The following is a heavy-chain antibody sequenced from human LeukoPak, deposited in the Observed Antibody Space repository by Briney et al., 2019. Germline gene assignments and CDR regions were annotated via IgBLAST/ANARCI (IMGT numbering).Heavy chain of an antibody. CDR3: ARPRVGSENYFDY. CDR2: IYYSGST. V-gene: IGHV4-59*08. J-gene: IGHJ4*02. CDR1: GGSISSYY. D-gene: IGHD3-10*01. Sequence: PSETLSLTCTVSGGSISSYYWSWIRQPPGKGLEWIGYIYYSGSTYYNPSLKSRVTISVDTSKNQFSLKLSSVTAADTAVYYCARPRVGSENYFDYWGQGTLVTVSS.